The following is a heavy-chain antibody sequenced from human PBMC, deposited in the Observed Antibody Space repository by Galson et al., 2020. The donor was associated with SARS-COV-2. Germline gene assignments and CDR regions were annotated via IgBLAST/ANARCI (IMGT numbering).Heavy chain of an antibody. D-gene: IGHD3-22*01. J-gene: IGHJ6*02. CDR3: ASATPLPYDSSGYHSDYYYGMDV. CDR2: MNPNSGNT. Sequence: NWVRQATGQGLEWMGWMNPNSGNTGYAQKFQGRVTMTRNTSISTAYMELSSLRSEDTAVYYCASATPLPYDSSGYHSDYYYGMDVWGQGTTVTVAS. V-gene: IGHV1-8*01.